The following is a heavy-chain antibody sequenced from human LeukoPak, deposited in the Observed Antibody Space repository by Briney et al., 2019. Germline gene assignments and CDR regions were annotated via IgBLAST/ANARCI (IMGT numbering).Heavy chain of an antibody. D-gene: IGHD3-22*01. CDR2: ISSSGSTI. Sequence: GGSLRLSCAASGFTFSDYYMSWIRQAPGKGLEWVSYISSSGSTIYYADSVKGRFTISRDNAKNTLYLQMNSLRAEDTVVYYWANRYSYNSSGYLDYWAQGTRV. V-gene: IGHV3-11*04. J-gene: IGHJ4*02. CDR3: ANRYSYNSSGYLDY. CDR1: GFTFSDYY.